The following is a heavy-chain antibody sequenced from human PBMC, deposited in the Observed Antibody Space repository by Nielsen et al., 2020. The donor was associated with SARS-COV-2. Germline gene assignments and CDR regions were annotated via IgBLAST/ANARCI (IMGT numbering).Heavy chain of an antibody. V-gene: IGHV4-59*08. CDR1: GGSISSYY. Sequence: SETLSLTCTVSGGSISSYYWSWIRQPPGKGLEWIGYIYYSGSTNYNPSLKSRVTISVDTSKNQFSLKLSSVTAADTAVYYCARSDYDFHPGYYYYYYMDVWGKGTTVTVSS. CDR3: ARSDYDFHPGYYYYYYMDV. CDR2: IYYSGST. D-gene: IGHD3-3*01. J-gene: IGHJ6*03.